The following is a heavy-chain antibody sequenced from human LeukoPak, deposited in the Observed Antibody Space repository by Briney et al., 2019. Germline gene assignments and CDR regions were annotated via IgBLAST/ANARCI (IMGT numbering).Heavy chain of an antibody. D-gene: IGHD3-10*01. V-gene: IGHV4-30-4*01. CDR1: GGSISSGDYY. J-gene: IGHJ6*02. CDR3: ARDARITMVRGAIYYYGMDV. CDR2: IYYSGST. Sequence: SRTLSLTCTVSGGSISSGDYYWSWIRQPPGKGLEWIGYIYYSGSTYYNPSLKSRVTISVDTSKNQFSLKLSSVTAADTAVYYCARDARITMVRGAIYYYGMDVWGQGTTVTVSS.